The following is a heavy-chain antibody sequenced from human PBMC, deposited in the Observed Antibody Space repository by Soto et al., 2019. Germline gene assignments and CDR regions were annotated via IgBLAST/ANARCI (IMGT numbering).Heavy chain of an antibody. CDR2: TSHDGGHK. D-gene: IGHD6-6*01. V-gene: IGHV3-30*18. J-gene: IGHJ6*02. CDR1: GFTFNSYG. CDR3: AKARNNAGRRSYYYYGMDV. Sequence: QVQLVESGGDVVQPGKSLTLSCAASGFTFNSYGIHWVRQAPGKGLEWVAVTSHDGGHKFYAHSVKGRFTISRDNSQNAVALQMNSLRGDDTAVYYCAKARNNAGRRSYYYYGMDVWGQGTTVTVS.